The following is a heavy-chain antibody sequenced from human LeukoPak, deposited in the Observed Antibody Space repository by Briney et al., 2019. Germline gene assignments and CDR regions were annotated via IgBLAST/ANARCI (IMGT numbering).Heavy chain of an antibody. CDR3: AKSGSTNPYYYGSGTDPPDY. CDR2: ISWNSGSI. D-gene: IGHD3-10*01. V-gene: IGHV3-9*01. J-gene: IGHJ4*02. CDR1: GFTFDDYA. Sequence: GRSLRLSCAASGFTFDDYAMHWVRQAPGKGLEWVSGISWNSGSIGYADSVKGRFTISRDNAKNSLYLQMNSLRAKDTALYYCAKSGSTNPYYYGSGTDPPDYWGQGTLVTVSS.